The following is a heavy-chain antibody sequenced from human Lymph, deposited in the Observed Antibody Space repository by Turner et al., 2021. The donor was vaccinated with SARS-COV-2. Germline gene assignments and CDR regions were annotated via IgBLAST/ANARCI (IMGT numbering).Heavy chain of an antibody. CDR3: ARHGNELGIQL. CDR1: GGSISSYY. V-gene: IGHV4-59*08. Sequence: QVQLQESGPGLVKPSETLSLTCTVSGGSISSYYWSWIRQPPGKGLEWIGYISNSGSTNYNPSIKSRVTISLDTSKNQFSLKLSSVTAADTAVYYCARHGNELGIQLWGQGTLVTVSS. D-gene: IGHD5-18*01. CDR2: ISNSGST. J-gene: IGHJ4*02.